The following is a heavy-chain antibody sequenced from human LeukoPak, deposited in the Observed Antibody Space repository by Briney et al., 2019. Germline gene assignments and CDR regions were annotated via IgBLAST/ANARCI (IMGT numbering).Heavy chain of an antibody. J-gene: IGHJ5*02. CDR1: GYTFNAYY. V-gene: IGHV1-2*02. D-gene: IGHD2-15*01. CDR3: ARGLADRYCSGDSCYPGYNWFDP. CDR2: SNPNIGGA. Sequence: ASVKVSCKASGYTFNAYYIHWLRQAPGQGLEWMGWSNPNIGGANYALKFQGRVTMTRDTSISTVYMELRRLRSDDTAVYYCARGLADRYCSGDSCYPGYNWFDPWGQGTQVTVSS.